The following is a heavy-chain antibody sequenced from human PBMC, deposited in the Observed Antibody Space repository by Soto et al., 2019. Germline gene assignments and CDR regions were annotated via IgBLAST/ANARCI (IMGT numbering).Heavy chain of an antibody. V-gene: IGHV3-23*01. CDR1: GLTFSRYG. CDR2: ISGSGGST. Sequence: PGGSLRLSCAASGLTFSRYGMNWVRQAPGKGLEWVSGISGSGGSTYYADSVKGRFTISRDNSNNTLYVQMHSLRAEDTAVYYCAKERAVAGFDYWGPGTLVTVSS. J-gene: IGHJ4*02. D-gene: IGHD6-19*01. CDR3: AKERAVAGFDY.